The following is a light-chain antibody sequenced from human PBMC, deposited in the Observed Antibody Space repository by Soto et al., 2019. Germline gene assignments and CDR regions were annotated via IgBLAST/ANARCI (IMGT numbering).Light chain of an antibody. CDR2: LGS. V-gene: IGKV2-28*01. CDR3: MQALQTPYT. J-gene: IGKJ2*01. CDR1: HSLLHSNAHNY. Sequence: DIVMTQSPLSLPVTPGEPASISCRCSHSLLHSNAHNYLDWYLQRPGQSPQLLIYLGSNRASGVPDRFSGSGSRTDFTLKISRVEAEDVGVYYCMQALQTPYTFGQGTRLGIK.